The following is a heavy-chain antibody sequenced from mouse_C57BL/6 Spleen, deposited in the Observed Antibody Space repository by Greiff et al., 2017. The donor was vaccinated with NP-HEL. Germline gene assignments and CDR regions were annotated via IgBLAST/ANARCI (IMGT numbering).Heavy chain of an antibody. V-gene: IGHV5-6*01. D-gene: IGHD4-1*01. Sequence: EVKLVESGGDLVKPGGSLKLSCAASGFTFSSYGMSWVRQTPDKRLEWVATLSSGCSYTYYPDSVKVRFTISRDNAKNTLYLQMSSLKSEDTAMYDCARLTGTDAMDYWGQGTSVTVSS. CDR1: GFTFSSYG. J-gene: IGHJ4*01. CDR2: LSSGCSYT. CDR3: ARLTGTDAMDY.